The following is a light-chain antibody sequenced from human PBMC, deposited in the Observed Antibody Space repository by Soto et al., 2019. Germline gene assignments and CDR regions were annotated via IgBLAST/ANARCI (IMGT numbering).Light chain of an antibody. CDR2: DNH. Sequence: QSVLTQPPSVSAAPGEKVSISCSGSSSNIGNDYVSWYQQLPGTAPKLRIYDNHKRPAGIPDRFSGSKSGTSATLGITGLQTGDEADYHCATWDDRLSSVIFGGGTKLTVL. V-gene: IGLV1-51*01. CDR1: SSNIGNDY. J-gene: IGLJ2*01. CDR3: ATWDDRLSSVI.